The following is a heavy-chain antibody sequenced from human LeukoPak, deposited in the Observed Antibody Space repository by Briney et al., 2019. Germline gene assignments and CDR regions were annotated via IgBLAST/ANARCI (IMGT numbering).Heavy chain of an antibody. CDR1: GGTFSNYA. D-gene: IGHD6-19*01. J-gene: IGHJ1*01. CDR3: ARILSSSWYEYFHH. Sequence: SVKVSCKASGGTFSNYAISWVRRAPGQGLEWTGAIIPIFGTANYAQKFQGRVTITADESTSTAYMELSSLRSEDTAVYYCARILSSSWYEYFHHWGQGTLVTVSS. V-gene: IGHV1-69*13. CDR2: IIPIFGTA.